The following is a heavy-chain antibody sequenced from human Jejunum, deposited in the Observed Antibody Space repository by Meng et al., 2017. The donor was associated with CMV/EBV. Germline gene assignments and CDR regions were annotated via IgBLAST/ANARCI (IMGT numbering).Heavy chain of an antibody. CDR2: SDPTGYT. V-gene: IGHV3-66*01. CDR1: GFSVSSNY. D-gene: IGHD2-8*02. Sequence: EAQVVESGGDLVQPGGSLRLSCAASGFSVSSNYMSWVRQAPGKGLECVSISDPTGYTYYADSVKGRFSISSDSSRNTLYIEMSSLRAGDSAVYYCARDLTGIRDYWGQGTLVTVSS. J-gene: IGHJ4*02. CDR3: ARDLTGIRDY.